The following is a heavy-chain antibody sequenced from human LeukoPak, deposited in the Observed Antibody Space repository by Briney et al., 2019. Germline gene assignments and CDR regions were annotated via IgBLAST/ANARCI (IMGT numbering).Heavy chain of an antibody. CDR2: ISAYNGNT. Sequence: ASVTVSCKASGYTFTSYGISWVRQAPGQGLEWMGWISAYNGNTNYAQKLQGRVSMTTDTYTSIAYLELRSLRSDDTVVYYCARGGTYDFWSGYYIWDFDYWGQGTLVTVSS. CDR3: ARGGTYDFWSGYYIWDFDY. D-gene: IGHD3-3*01. CDR1: GYTFTSYG. V-gene: IGHV1-18*01. J-gene: IGHJ4*02.